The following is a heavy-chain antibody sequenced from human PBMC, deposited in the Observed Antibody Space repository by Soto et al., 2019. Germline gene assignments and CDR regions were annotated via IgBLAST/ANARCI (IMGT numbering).Heavy chain of an antibody. CDR3: AREGYSYGSYYYYGMDV. V-gene: IGHV1-18*01. CDR1: GYTFTSYG. J-gene: IGHJ6*02. D-gene: IGHD5-18*01. Sequence: QVPLVQSGAEVKKPGASVKVSCKASGYTFTSYGIGWVRQAPGQGLEWMRWISAYNGNTNYAQKLQGRVTMTTDTSTSTAYMELRSLRSDDTAVYYCAREGYSYGSYYYYGMDVWGQGTTVTVSS. CDR2: ISAYNGNT.